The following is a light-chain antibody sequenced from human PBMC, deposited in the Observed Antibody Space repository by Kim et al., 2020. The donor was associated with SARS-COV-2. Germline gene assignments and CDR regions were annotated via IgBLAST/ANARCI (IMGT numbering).Light chain of an antibody. V-gene: IGLV9-49*01. CDR2: VGTGGIVG. J-gene: IGLJ2*01. CDR1: SGYSNYE. Sequence: CTLSSGYSNYEVDWYQQRPGKGPRFVMRVGTGGIVGSKGDGIPDRFSVLGSGLNRYLTIKNSQEEDESDYHCGADHGSGSNFVVVFGGGTQLTVL. CDR3: GADHGSGSNFVVV.